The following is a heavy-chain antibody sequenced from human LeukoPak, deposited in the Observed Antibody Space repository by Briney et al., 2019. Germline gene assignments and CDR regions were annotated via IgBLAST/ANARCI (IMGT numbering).Heavy chain of an antibody. J-gene: IGHJ3*02. D-gene: IGHD1-26*01. CDR2: IKWNGGST. CDR3: ARVRVGATYDAFDI. V-gene: IGHV3-20*04. Sequence: GGSLRLSCAASRFTFDDYGMSWVRQAPGKGLEWVSGIKWNGGSTGYADSVKGRFTISRDNAKNSLYLQMNSLRAEDTALYYCARVRVGATYDAFDIWGQGTMVTVSS. CDR1: RFTFDDYG.